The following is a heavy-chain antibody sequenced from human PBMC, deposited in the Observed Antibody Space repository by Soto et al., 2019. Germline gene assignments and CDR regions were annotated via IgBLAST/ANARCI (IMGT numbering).Heavy chain of an antibody. CDR2: INPSGGST. CDR1: GYTFTSYY. CDR3: ARCSYRNWFDP. J-gene: IGHJ5*02. Sequence: ASVKVSCKASGYTFTSYYMHWVRQAPGQGLEWMGIINPSGGSTSYAQKFQGRVTMTRDTSTSTVYMELSSLSSEDTAVYYCARCSYRNWFDPWGQGTLVTVSS. D-gene: IGHD2-15*01. V-gene: IGHV1-46*01.